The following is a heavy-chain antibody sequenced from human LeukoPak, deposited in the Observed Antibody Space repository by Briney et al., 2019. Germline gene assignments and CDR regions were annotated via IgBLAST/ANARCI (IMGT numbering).Heavy chain of an antibody. CDR3: ARQGAVVGNYMDV. CDR1: GYSFTSYW. Sequence: GESLKISCKGSGYSFTSYWIVWVRQMPGKGLEWMGIIYPGDSDTRYSPSFQGQVTISADKSISTAYLQWSSLKASDTAMYYCARQGAVVGNYMDVWGKGTTVTISS. CDR2: IYPGDSDT. J-gene: IGHJ6*03. V-gene: IGHV5-51*01. D-gene: IGHD2-15*01.